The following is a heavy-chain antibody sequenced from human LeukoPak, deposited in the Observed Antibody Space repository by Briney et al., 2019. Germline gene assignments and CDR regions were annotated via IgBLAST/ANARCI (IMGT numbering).Heavy chain of an antibody. J-gene: IGHJ3*02. Sequence: SETLSLTCTVSGGSISSSSYYWGWIRQPPGKGLEWIGYIYYSGSTNYNPSLKSRVTISVDTSKNQFSLKLSSVTAADTAVYYCAVPSSGYYDAFDIWGQGTMVTVSS. D-gene: IGHD3-22*01. CDR3: AVPSSGYYDAFDI. V-gene: IGHV4-61*05. CDR2: IYYSGST. CDR1: GGSISSSSYY.